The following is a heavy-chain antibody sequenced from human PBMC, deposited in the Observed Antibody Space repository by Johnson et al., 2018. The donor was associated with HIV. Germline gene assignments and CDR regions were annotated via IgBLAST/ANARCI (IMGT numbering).Heavy chain of an antibody. J-gene: IGHJ3*02. V-gene: IGHV3-9*01. CDR3: AKDREGRAYCGGDCACDI. D-gene: IGHD2-21*02. CDR2: ISWNSGSI. CDR1: GFTFDDYA. Sequence: VQLVESGGGLVQPGRSLRLSCAASGFTFDDYAMHWVRQAPGKGLEWVSGISWNSGSIGYADSVKGRFTISRDNAKNFLYLQMNRLRPEDTALSYCAKDREGRAYCGGDCACDIWGRGTKVTVSS.